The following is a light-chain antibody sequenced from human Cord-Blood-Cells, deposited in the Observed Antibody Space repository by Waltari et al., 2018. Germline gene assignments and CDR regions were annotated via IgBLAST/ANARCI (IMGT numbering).Light chain of an antibody. Sequence: DIQMTQYPSSLSASVGDRATITCRASQSIISYLNWYQQKPGKAPKPLIYAASSLQSGVPSRFSGSGSGTDFTLTISSLQPEDFATYYCQQSYSTLFTFGPGTKVDIK. CDR1: QSIISY. CDR2: AAS. CDR3: QQSYSTLFT. V-gene: IGKV1-39*01. J-gene: IGKJ3*01.